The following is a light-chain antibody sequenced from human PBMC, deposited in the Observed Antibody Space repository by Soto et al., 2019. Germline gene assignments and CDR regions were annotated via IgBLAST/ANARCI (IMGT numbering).Light chain of an antibody. CDR1: QSVSSSY. J-gene: IGKJ5*01. V-gene: IGKV3D-20*02. CDR2: GAS. Sequence: EIVLTQSPGTLSLSPGERATLSCRASQSVSSSYLAWYQQKPGQAPRLLIYGASRRATGVPDRFSGSGSGTDFTLTISSLEPEDFAVYYCQQRYSWPPITFGQGTRLEIK. CDR3: QQRYSWPPIT.